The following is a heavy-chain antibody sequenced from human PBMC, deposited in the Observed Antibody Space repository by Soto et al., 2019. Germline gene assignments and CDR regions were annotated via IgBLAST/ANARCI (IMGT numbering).Heavy chain of an antibody. D-gene: IGHD3-9*01. CDR3: ARWGLRYFDWPQYYFDY. CDR1: GGTFSSYA. V-gene: IGHV1-69*01. CDR2: IIPIFGTA. J-gene: IGHJ4*02. Sequence: QVQLVQSGAEVKKPGSSVKVSCKASGGTFSSYAISWVRQAPGQGLEWLGGIIPIFGTANYAQKFQGRVTITADESTSTAYMELSSLRSEDTAVYYCARWGLRYFDWPQYYFDYWGQGTLVTVSS.